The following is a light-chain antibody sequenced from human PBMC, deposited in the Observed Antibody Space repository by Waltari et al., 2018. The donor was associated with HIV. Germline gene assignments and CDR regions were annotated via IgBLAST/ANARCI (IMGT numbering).Light chain of an antibody. CDR1: STVVGAYNS. V-gene: IGLV2-11*01. J-gene: IGLJ1*01. CDR3: CSYAGTYTYV. CDR2: DVS. Sequence: QSALTHPRPVSRPPGQSVPTPATRTSTVVGAYNSVPWYQQHPGKAPKLMIYDVSKWPPGVPDRFSGSKSGNTASLTISGLQAEDEADYYCCSYAGTYTYVFGTGTKVTVL.